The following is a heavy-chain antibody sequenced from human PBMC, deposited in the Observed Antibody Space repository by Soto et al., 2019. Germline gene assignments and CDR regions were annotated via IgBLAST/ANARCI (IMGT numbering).Heavy chain of an antibody. CDR2: ISWNSNII. CDR1: GFTFDDYA. J-gene: IGHJ4*02. Sequence: EVQLVESGGGLVQPGRSLRLSCAASGFTFDDYAMHWVRRVPGKGLEWVSSISWNSNIIDYADSVKGRFTISRDTAENSLYLQMNNLRPEDTALYYCAKGGPGGFCSGGRCYFDYWGQGTLVTVSS. D-gene: IGHD2-15*01. CDR3: AKGGPGGFCSGGRCYFDY. V-gene: IGHV3-9*01.